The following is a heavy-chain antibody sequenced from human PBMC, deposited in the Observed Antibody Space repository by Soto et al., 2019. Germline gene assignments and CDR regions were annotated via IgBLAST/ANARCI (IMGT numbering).Heavy chain of an antibody. CDR1: TLTVSLYG. Sequence: QGQLVESGGGVVQPGRSLRLSCAASTLTVSLYGIHWVRQAPGRGLEWVAFITNDGGTQFYVDSVKGRFTISRDNSQNTVDLQMNSLRAEDTAVYYCARDIWSGGYKWFDSWGQGTLVTVSS. CDR3: ARDIWSGGYKWFDS. J-gene: IGHJ5*01. V-gene: IGHV3-30*03. CDR2: ITNDGGTQ. D-gene: IGHD3-3*01.